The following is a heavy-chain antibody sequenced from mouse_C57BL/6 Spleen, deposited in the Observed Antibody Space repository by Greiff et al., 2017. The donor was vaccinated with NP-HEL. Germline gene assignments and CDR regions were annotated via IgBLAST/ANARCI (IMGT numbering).Heavy chain of an antibody. CDR2: IDPETGGT. CDR1: GYTFTDYE. CDR3: TKDYSNYRFAY. J-gene: IGHJ3*01. D-gene: IGHD2-5*01. V-gene: IGHV1-15*01. Sequence: QLQQSGAELVRPGASVTLSCKASGYTFTDYEMHWVKQTPVHGLEWIGAIDPETGGTAYNQKFKGKAILTADKSSSTAYMELRSLTSEDSAVYYCTKDYSNYRFAYWGQGTLVTVSA.